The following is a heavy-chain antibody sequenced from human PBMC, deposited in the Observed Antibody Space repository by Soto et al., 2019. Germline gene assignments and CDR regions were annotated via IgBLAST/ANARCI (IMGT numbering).Heavy chain of an antibody. V-gene: IGHV3-9*01. J-gene: IGHJ5*02. Sequence: EVQLVESGGGLVQPGGSLRLSCAASGFTFDHYAMHWVRQAPGKGLESVGGISWNSNSIGYVDSVKGRFTISRDSAKNSLYLQMNSLRIEDTALYFCAKGSGGGTIFGVALDLWGQGARVTVSS. D-gene: IGHD3-3*01. CDR1: GFTFDHYA. CDR3: AKGSGGGTIFGVALDL. CDR2: ISWNSNSI.